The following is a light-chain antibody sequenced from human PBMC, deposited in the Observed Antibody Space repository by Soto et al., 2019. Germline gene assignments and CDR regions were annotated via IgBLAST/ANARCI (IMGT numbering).Light chain of an antibody. J-gene: IGKJ3*01. CDR2: AAS. Sequence: DIQMTQSPSSLSASVGDRVTITCRASQTISSSLNWYQQRPGKAPKLLIYAASSLQSGVPSRFSGSGSGTDFTRTISSLQPEDSATYYCQQSYSMPFTFGPGTRMDIK. V-gene: IGKV1-39*01. CDR3: QQSYSMPFT. CDR1: QTISSS.